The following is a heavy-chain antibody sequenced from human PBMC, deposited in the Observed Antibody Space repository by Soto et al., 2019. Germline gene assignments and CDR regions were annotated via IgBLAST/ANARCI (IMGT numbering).Heavy chain of an antibody. V-gene: IGHV3-30*18. J-gene: IGHJ6*02. CDR1: GFTFSSYG. CDR2: ISHDGSNK. Sequence: PGGSLRLSCAASGFTFSSYGMHWVRQAPGKGLEWVAVISHDGSNKYFADSVKGRFTISRDNSQNTLYLQMNSLRAEDTAVYYCAKHNLAVAGYLHGMDVWGQGTTVTVSS. D-gene: IGHD6-19*01. CDR3: AKHNLAVAGYLHGMDV.